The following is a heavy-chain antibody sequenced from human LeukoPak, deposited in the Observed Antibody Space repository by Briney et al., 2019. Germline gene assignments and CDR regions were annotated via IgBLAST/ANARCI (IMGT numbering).Heavy chain of an antibody. D-gene: IGHD6-19*01. Sequence: PSETLSLTCTVSGGSIGSYYWSWIRQPPGKGLEWIGYIYYSGSTNYNPSLKSRVTISVDTSKNQFSLKLSSVTAADTAVYYCARAVAGRPHFDYWGQGTLVTVSS. CDR2: IYYSGST. J-gene: IGHJ4*02. CDR3: ARAVAGRPHFDY. CDR1: GGSIGSYY. V-gene: IGHV4-59*08.